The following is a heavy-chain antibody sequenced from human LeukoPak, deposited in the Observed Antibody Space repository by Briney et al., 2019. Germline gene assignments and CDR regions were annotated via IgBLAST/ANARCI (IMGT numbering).Heavy chain of an antibody. J-gene: IGHJ4*02. V-gene: IGHV4-4*02. Sequence: SGTLSLTCAVSGGSIITTNWWSWVRQPPGKGLEWIGEVHLNGATHYNPSLGSRVSMSIDKSKNHMSLRLTSVTAADTAIYYCTRESGAFSPFGFWGQGTLVTVSS. CDR3: TRESGAFSPFGF. CDR2: VHLNGAT. CDR1: GGSIITTNW. D-gene: IGHD1-26*01.